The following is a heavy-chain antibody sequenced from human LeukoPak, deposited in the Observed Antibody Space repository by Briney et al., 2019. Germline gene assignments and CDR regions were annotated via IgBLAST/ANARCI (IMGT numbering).Heavy chain of an antibody. D-gene: IGHD3-16*01. CDR3: ARALGLWPPEY. CDR2: IYHSGST. J-gene: IGHJ4*02. V-gene: IGHV4-30-2*01. CDR1: GGSISSGGYY. Sequence: SETLSLTCTVSGGSISSGGYYWSWIRQPPGKGLEWIGYIYHSGSTYYNPSLKSRVTISVDRSKNQFSLKLSSVTAADTAVYYCARALGLWPPEYWGQGTLVTVSS.